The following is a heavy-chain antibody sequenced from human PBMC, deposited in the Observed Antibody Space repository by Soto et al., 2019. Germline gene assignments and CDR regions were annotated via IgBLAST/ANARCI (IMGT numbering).Heavy chain of an antibody. J-gene: IGHJ4*02. CDR3: ARCLELRGGVCDY. CDR1: GFTFSRYE. D-gene: IGHD1-7*01. CDR2: ISGSGVTI. V-gene: IGHV3-48*03. Sequence: GGSLRLSCAASGFTFSRYEMHGGRQAPGMGLEWVAYISGSGVTIYYADSVKGRFTISRYNAKNSLYLQMNSLRAEDTAVYYCARCLELRGGVCDYWGQGTLVTVSS.